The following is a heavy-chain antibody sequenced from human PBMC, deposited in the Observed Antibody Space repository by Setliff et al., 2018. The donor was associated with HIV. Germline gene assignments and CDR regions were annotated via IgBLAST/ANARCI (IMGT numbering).Heavy chain of an antibody. CDR2: IYTGGRT. V-gene: IGHV4-4*07. J-gene: IGHJ4*02. Sequence: SETLSLTCSVPGGSISTYYWSWIRQSAGKGLEWVGRIYTGGRTNYNPSLKGRVTMSVDTSKNQFSLKLGSVTAADTAVYYCARESPSSSWFYFDFWGQGTLVTVSS. CDR1: GGSISTYY. D-gene: IGHD6-13*01. CDR3: ARESPSSSWFYFDF.